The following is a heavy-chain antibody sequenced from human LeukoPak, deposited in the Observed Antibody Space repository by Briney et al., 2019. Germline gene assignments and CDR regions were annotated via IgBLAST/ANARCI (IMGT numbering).Heavy chain of an antibody. D-gene: IGHD4/OR15-4a*01. CDR3: AKNSPHPQPESDGAIQP. V-gene: IGHV3-23*01. J-gene: IGHJ1*01. CDR2: ISGSGGGT. CDR1: GFTFSSYA. Sequence: GGSLRLSCAASGFTFSSYAMSWVRQAPGKGLEWVSAISGSGGGTYYADSVKGRFTISRDNSKNTLYLQMNSLRAEDTAVYYCAKNSPHPQPESDGAIQPWGQGTLVTVSS.